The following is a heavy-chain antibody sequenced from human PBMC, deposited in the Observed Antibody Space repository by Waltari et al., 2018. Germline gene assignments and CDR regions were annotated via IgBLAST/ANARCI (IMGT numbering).Heavy chain of an antibody. V-gene: IGHV4-38-2*02. Sequence: QVQLQESGPGLVKPSETLSLPCTVSGYSISSGYYWGWIRQPPGKGLEWIGSSYHSGSTYYNPSLKSRVTISVDTSKNQFSLKLSSVTAADTAVYYCARDITIFGVVISRYFDYWGQGTLVTVSS. J-gene: IGHJ4*02. CDR3: ARDITIFGVVISRYFDY. CDR1: GYSISSGYY. D-gene: IGHD3-3*01. CDR2: SYHSGST.